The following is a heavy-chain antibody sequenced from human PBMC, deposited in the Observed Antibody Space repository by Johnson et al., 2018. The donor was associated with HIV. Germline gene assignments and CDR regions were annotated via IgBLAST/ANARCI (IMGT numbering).Heavy chain of an antibody. CDR3: ARDNPSRMAAAFDI. Sequence: QMQLVESGGGLVKPGGSLRLSCAASGFTFSDYYMSWLRQAPGKGLEWVSYISSSCSTISYADSVKGRFPIPRDNAKNSLYMQMNSLRAEDTAVYYCARDNPSRMAAAFDIWGQGTMVTVSS. CDR2: ISSSCSTI. V-gene: IGHV3-11*04. J-gene: IGHJ3*02. CDR1: GFTFSDYY. D-gene: IGHD1-14*01.